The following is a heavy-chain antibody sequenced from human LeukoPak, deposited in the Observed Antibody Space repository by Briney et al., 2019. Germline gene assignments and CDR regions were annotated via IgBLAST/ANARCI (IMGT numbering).Heavy chain of an antibody. CDR1: GFTFSDYA. D-gene: IGHD2-8*01. Sequence: GRSLRLSCAASGFTFSDYAMHWVRQAPGKGLEWLAFISYDGSNTYYADSVKGRFSISRDSSKNILYLQMNSLRAEDTAVYYCAKDRCSNDVGCYYYYMDVWGKGTTVTISS. CDR3: AKDRCSNDVGCYYYYMDV. V-gene: IGHV3-30*04. CDR2: ISYDGSNT. J-gene: IGHJ6*03.